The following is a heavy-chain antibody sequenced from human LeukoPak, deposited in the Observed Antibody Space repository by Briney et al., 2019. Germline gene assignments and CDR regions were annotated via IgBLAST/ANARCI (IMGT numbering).Heavy chain of an antibody. CDR3: ARVDGQRLTGYRGFDP. Sequence: PGGSLRLSCAASGFTFSSYSMNWVRQAPGKGLESVSSISSRSSYIYYADSVKGRFTISRDNAKNSLYLQMNSLRAEDTAVYYCARVDGQRLTGYRGFDPWGQGTLVTVSS. CDR1: GFTFSSYS. J-gene: IGHJ5*02. CDR2: ISSRSSYI. D-gene: IGHD3-9*01. V-gene: IGHV3-21*01.